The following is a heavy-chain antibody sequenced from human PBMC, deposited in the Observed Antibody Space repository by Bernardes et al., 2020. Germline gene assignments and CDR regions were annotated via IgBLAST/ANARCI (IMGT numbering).Heavy chain of an antibody. CDR2: ISNSGGTI. V-gene: IGHV3-48*02. CDR1: GFTFSSFT. D-gene: IGHD1-26*01. J-gene: IGHJ4*02. CDR3: ARGKTTTASDY. Sequence: GGSLRLSCAASGFTFSSFTMNWVRQAPGKGLEWVSSISNSGGTIYYADSVKGRFTISRDNAKNSLYLQMSSLRDEDTAVYYCARGKTTTASDYWGQGTLVTVSS.